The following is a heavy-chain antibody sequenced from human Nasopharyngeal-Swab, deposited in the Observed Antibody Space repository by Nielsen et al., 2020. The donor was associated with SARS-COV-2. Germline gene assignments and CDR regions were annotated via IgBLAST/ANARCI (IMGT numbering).Heavy chain of an antibody. CDR2: VDPVDSYT. D-gene: IGHD3-22*01. Sequence: GESLKISCQGSGYSFTNNWITWVRQMPGKGLEWMGRVDPVDSYTNYGPSFQGHVTISVDKSISTAYLHWSSLKASDTAMYYCARHGNYFTSGGYLDSFYIWGQGTMVTVSS. CDR1: GYSFTNNW. V-gene: IGHV5-10-1*01. J-gene: IGHJ3*02. CDR3: ARHGNYFTSGGYLDSFYI.